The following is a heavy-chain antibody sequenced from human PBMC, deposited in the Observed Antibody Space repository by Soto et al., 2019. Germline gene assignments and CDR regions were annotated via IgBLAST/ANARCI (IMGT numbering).Heavy chain of an antibody. CDR3: AGSISETTTYFDN. CDR1: GGSFSAYY. CDR2: INQSGTT. V-gene: IGHV4-34*01. D-gene: IGHD4-4*01. J-gene: IGHJ4*02. Sequence: PSATLSLTCTVYGGSFSAYYWTWIRQTPGKGLEWLGAINQSGTTTYNPSLGSRVTMSVDTSKKQVSLSLSSVTAADTAVYYCAGSISETTTYFDNWGRGTLVTVSS.